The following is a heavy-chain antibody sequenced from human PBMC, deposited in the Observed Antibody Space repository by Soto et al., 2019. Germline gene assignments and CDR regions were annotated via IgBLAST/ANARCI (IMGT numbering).Heavy chain of an antibody. V-gene: IGHV1-18*01. CDR2: VSTYNGDT. CDR1: GYTFTSYG. Sequence: VASVKVSCKASGYTFTSYGISWVRQAPGQGLAWMGWVSTYNGDTHYPQNFQGRVIMTTDTSTNTAYMELKSLRSDDTATYFCARDQPVYDTLTEPDFWGQGTVFTVSS. J-gene: IGHJ4*02. D-gene: IGHD3-9*01. CDR3: ARDQPVYDTLTEPDF.